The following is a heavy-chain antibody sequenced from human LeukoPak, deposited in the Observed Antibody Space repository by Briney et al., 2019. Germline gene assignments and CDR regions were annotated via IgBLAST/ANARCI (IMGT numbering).Heavy chain of an antibody. D-gene: IGHD3-22*01. CDR2: MNQDGSEK. J-gene: IGHJ4*02. V-gene: IGHV3-7*01. Sequence: GGSLRLSCEDSRYTLISYSMSWVPQAPGKGLEWVANMNQDGSEKSYVDSVKGRFTISRDNAKKSVYLQMNSLRAEDTAVYYCTRDSGYCPLDYWGQGTLVTVSA. CDR3: TRDSGYCPLDY. CDR1: RYTLISYS.